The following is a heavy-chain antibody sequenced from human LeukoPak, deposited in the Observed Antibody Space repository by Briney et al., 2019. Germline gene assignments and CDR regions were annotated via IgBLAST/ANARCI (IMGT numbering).Heavy chain of an antibody. V-gene: IGHV4-34*01. CDR3: ARVRPGYYYYYMDV. CDR1: GGSFSGYY. J-gene: IGHJ6*03. Sequence: PSETLSLTCGVYGGSFSGYYWSWIRQPPGKGLEWIGEINHSGSTNYNPSLKSRVTISVDTSKNQFSLKLSSVTAADTAVYYCARVRPGYYYYYMDVWGKGTTVTVSS. CDR2: INHSGST.